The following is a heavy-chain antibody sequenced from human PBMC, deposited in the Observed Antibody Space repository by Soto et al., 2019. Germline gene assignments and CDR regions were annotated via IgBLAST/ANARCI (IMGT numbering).Heavy chain of an antibody. V-gene: IGHV1-2*04. CDR3: ARVKRRFLEWEHYYGMDV. D-gene: IGHD3-3*01. CDR2: INPNSGGT. Sequence: ASVKVSCKASGYTFTGYYMHWVRQAPGQGLEWMGWINPNSGGTNYAQKFQGWVTMTRDTSISTAYMELSRLRSDDTAVYYCARVKRRFLEWEHYYGMDVWGQGTTVTVSS. J-gene: IGHJ6*02. CDR1: GYTFTGYY.